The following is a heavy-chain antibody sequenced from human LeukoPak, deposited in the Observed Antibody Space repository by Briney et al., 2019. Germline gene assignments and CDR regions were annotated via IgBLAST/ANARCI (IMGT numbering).Heavy chain of an antibody. V-gene: IGHV3-33*01. CDR3: ARGSNSGYSIDH. CDR1: GFSFSSYG. Sequence: GGSLRLSCAVSGFSFSSYGMHWVRQAPGKGLEWVAVIWYDGSNENYADSAKGRFTISRDNSKNTLYLQMNSLRAEDTAVYFCARGSNSGYSIDHWGQGTLVTVSS. J-gene: IGHJ4*02. CDR2: IWYDGSNE. D-gene: IGHD3-22*01.